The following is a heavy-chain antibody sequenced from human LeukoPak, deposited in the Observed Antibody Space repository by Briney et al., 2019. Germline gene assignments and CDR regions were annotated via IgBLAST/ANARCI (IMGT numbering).Heavy chain of an antibody. Sequence: GGSLRLSCTASGFTFGDYAMSWFRQAPGKGLEWVGFIRSKAYGGATEYVASVKGRFAISRDDSKSIAYLQMNSLKTEDTAVYYCTRDEGSVEQWLVAGYWGQGTLVTVSS. V-gene: IGHV3-49*03. CDR1: GFTFGDYA. CDR2: IRSKAYGGAT. D-gene: IGHD6-19*01. CDR3: TRDEGSVEQWLVAGY. J-gene: IGHJ4*02.